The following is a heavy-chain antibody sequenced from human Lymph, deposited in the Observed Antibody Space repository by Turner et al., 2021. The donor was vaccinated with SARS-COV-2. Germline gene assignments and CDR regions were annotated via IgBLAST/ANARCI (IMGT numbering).Heavy chain of an antibody. V-gene: IGHV3-66*01. Sequence: EVLLVESGGALVEPGGSMRLSCADSGLTVSSNYMHWVRQAPGKGLEWVSVIYSGGSTYYADSVKGRFTISRDNSKNTLYLQMHSLRAEDTAVYYCARDFREGAFDIWGQGTMVTISS. CDR2: IYSGGST. CDR3: ARDFREGAFDI. CDR1: GLTVSSNY. J-gene: IGHJ3*02. D-gene: IGHD3-10*01.